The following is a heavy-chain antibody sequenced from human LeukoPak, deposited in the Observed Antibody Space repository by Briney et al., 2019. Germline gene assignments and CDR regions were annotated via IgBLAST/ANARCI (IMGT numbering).Heavy chain of an antibody. D-gene: IGHD2-2*01. CDR3: ARDRRVGCSSTSCYLFDY. J-gene: IGHJ4*02. CDR2: IKQDGSEK. V-gene: IGHV3-7*01. CDR1: GFTFSEYW. Sequence: GGSLRLSCAASGFTFSEYWMSWVRQAPGKGLEWVANIKQDGSEKNYVDSVKGRFTISRDNAKNSLYLQMNSLRAEDTAVYYCARDRRVGCSSTSCYLFDYWGQGTLVTVSS.